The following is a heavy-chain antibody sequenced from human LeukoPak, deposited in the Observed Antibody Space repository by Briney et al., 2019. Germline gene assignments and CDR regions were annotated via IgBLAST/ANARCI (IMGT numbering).Heavy chain of an antibody. Sequence: PGGSLRLSCAASGFTFSSYGMHWVRQAPGKGLEWVAFIRYDGSNKYYADSVKGRFTISRDNSKNTLYLQMNSLRAEDTAVYYCANEYGDYRIPLPQHRRLVCPNWGQGTLVTVSS. CDR2: IRYDGSNK. J-gene: IGHJ4*02. V-gene: IGHV3-30*02. CDR3: ANEYGDYRIPLPQHRRLVCPN. CDR1: GFTFSSYG. D-gene: IGHD4-17*01.